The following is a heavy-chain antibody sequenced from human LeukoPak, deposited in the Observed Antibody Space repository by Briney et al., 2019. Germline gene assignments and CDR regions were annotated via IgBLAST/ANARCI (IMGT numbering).Heavy chain of an antibody. J-gene: IGHJ5*02. CDR3: ARDESTYYDFWSGYYNPWFDP. D-gene: IGHD3-3*01. CDR1: GGSISSGSYY. CDR2: IYTSGST. V-gene: IGHV4-61*02. Sequence: SGTLSLTCTVSGGSISSGSYYWSWIRQPAGKGLEWIGRIYTSGSTNYNPSLKSRVTISVDTSKNQFSLKLSSVTAADTAVYYCARDESTYYDFWSGYYNPWFDPWGQGTLVTVSS.